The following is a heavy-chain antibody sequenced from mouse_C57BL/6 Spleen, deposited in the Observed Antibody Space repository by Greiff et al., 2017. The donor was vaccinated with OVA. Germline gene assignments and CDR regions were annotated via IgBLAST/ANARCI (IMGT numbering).Heavy chain of an antibody. Sequence: VQLQHSGAELVKPGASVKISCKASGYAFSSYWMNWVKQRPGKGLEWIGQIYPGDGDTNYNGKFKGKATLTADKSSSTAYMQLSSLTSEDSAVYFCAGDYDGDSWFAYWGQGTLVTVSA. D-gene: IGHD2-4*01. CDR2: IYPGDGDT. CDR1: GYAFSSYW. CDR3: AGDYDGDSWFAY. V-gene: IGHV1-80*01. J-gene: IGHJ3*01.